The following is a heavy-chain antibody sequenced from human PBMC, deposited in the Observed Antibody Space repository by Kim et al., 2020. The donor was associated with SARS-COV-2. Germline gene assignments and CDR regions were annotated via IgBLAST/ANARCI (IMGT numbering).Heavy chain of an antibody. D-gene: IGHD6-13*01. CDR3: ASGIEQQLDYYFDY. CDR2: INHSGST. CDR1: GGSFSGYY. J-gene: IGHJ4*02. V-gene: IGHV4-34*01. Sequence: SETLSLTCAVYGGSFSGYYWSWIRQPPGKGLEWIGEINHSGSTNYNPSLKSRVTISVDTSKNQFSLKLSSVTAADTAVYYCASGIEQQLDYYFDYWGQGT.